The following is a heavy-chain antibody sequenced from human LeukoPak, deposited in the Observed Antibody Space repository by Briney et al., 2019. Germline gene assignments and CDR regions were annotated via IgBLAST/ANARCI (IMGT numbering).Heavy chain of an antibody. CDR2: IYYSGST. D-gene: IGHD3-22*01. CDR1: GGSVSSYY. J-gene: IGHJ4*02. Sequence: SETLSLTCTVPGGSVSSYYWSWIRQPPEKGLEWIGYIYYSGSTSSNPSLKSRVSISVDTSNNQFSLKLTSVTAADTAVYYCARVRRSGSYPSYFDYWGQGTLVTVSS. V-gene: IGHV4-59*02. CDR3: ARVRRSGSYPSYFDY.